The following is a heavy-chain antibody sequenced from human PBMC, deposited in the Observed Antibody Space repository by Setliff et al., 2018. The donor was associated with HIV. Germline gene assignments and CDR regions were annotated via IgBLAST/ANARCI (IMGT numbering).Heavy chain of an antibody. CDR1: GFTFSTYS. CDR3: AKTSNTGYLFCSDY. V-gene: IGHV3-48*01. D-gene: IGHD3-9*01. Sequence: LSLTCAASGFTFSTYSMNWVRQAPGKGLEWISYINREETTEWYADSVKGRFIISRDNAKNSLYLQMNSLRAEDTAVYYCAKTSNTGYLFCSDYWGQGTLVTVSS. CDR2: INREETTE. J-gene: IGHJ4*02.